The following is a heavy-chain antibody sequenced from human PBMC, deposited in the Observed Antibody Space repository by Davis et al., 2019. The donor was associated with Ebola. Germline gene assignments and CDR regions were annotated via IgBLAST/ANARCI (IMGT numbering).Heavy chain of an antibody. CDR3: ARVRWPIKTLDY. CDR2: ISSSSSYI. D-gene: IGHD2-15*01. J-gene: IGHJ4*02. Sequence: GGSLRLSCAASGFTFSSYSMNCVRQAPGKGLEWVSSISSSSSYIYYADSVKGRFTISRDNAKNSLYLQMNSLRAEDTAVYYCARVRWPIKTLDYWGQGTLVTVSS. CDR1: GFTFSSYS. V-gene: IGHV3-21*01.